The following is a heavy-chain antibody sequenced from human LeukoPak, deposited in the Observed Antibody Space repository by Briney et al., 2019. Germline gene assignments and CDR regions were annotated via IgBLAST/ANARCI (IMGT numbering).Heavy chain of an antibody. D-gene: IGHD3-22*01. Sequence: SGGSLRLSCAASGFTFSSYAMSWVRQAPGKGLEWVSGISLDSATTYYAGSVEGRFTISRDNSKNTLYLQMNSLRAEDTAVYYCAKASAMIVVVSKHFDYWGQGTLVTVSS. CDR1: GFTFSSYA. CDR2: ISLDSATT. CDR3: AKASAMIVVVSKHFDY. J-gene: IGHJ4*02. V-gene: IGHV3-23*01.